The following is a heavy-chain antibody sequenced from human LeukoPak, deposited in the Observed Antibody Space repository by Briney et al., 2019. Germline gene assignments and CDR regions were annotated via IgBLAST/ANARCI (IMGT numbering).Heavy chain of an antibody. CDR2: ISGSGTTI. CDR1: GFTFSSYE. Sequence: GGSLRLSCAASGFTFSSYEMNWVRQAPGKGLEWVSYISGSGTTIYYADFVKGRFTISRDNSKNTLYLHMNSLRVEDTAVYYCAGEAAGTRRLSFDVWGRGTLVTVSS. D-gene: IGHD6-13*01. J-gene: IGHJ2*01. V-gene: IGHV3-48*03. CDR3: AGEAAGTRRLSFDV.